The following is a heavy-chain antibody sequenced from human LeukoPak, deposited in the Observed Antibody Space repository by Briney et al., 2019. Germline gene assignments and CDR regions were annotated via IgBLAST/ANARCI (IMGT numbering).Heavy chain of an antibody. J-gene: IGHJ5*02. CDR2: IDWDDHK. CDR3: ARLGGNWFDP. Sequence: SGPTLVNPTRTLTLTCTFSGFSLSTSGMCVSWIRQPPGKALEWLARIDWDDHKYYITSLKTRLTIPKDTSKTQVVLTMTNMDPVHTATYYCARLGGNWFDPWGQGTLVTVSS. CDR1: GFSLSTSGMC. D-gene: IGHD1-26*01. V-gene: IGHV2-70*11.